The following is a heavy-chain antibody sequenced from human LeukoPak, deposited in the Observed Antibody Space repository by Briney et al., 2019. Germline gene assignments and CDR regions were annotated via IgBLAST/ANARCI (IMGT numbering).Heavy chain of an antibody. V-gene: IGHV3-7*01. D-gene: IGHD6-13*01. J-gene: IGHJ4*02. CDR1: GFIVSNNY. CDR2: IKQDGSEK. Sequence: PGGSLRLSCAASGFIVSNNYMSWVRQAPGKGLEWVANIKQDGSEKYYVDSVKGRFTISRDNAKNSLYLQMNSLRAEDTAVYYCARDSSSSDYWGQGTLVTVSS. CDR3: ARDSSSSDY.